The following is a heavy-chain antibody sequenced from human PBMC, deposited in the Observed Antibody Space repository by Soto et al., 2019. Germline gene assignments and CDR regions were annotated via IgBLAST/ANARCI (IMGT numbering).Heavy chain of an antibody. J-gene: IGHJ4*02. Sequence: SETLSLTCTVSGGSISSYYWSWFRQPPGKGLEWIGYIYYSGSTNYNPSLKSRVTISVDTSKNQFSLKLSSVTAADTAVYYCARGYYDILTGYSYFDYWGQGTMVTDSS. CDR1: GGSISSYY. D-gene: IGHD3-9*01. CDR2: IYYSGST. CDR3: ARGYYDILTGYSYFDY. V-gene: IGHV4-59*01.